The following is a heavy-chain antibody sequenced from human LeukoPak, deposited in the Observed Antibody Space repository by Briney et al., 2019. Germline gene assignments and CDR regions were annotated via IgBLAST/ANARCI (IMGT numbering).Heavy chain of an antibody. J-gene: IGHJ4*02. Sequence: SETLSLTCTVSGGSISSYYWSWIRQPPGKGLEWIGYIYYSGSTNYNPSLKSRVTISVDTSKNQFSLKLSSVTAADTAVYYCARRGVVPGQLLWFGELLSGPFDYWGQGTLVTVSS. CDR2: IYYSGST. V-gene: IGHV4-59*08. D-gene: IGHD3-10*01. CDR3: ARRGVVPGQLLWFGELLSGPFDY. CDR1: GGSISSYY.